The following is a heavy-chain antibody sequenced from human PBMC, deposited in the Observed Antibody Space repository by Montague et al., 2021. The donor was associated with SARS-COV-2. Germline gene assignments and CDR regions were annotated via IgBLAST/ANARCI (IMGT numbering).Heavy chain of an antibody. CDR3: ARVRVRSSSWFPDYYMDV. J-gene: IGHJ6*03. CDR2: IRQDGSEK. D-gene: IGHD6-13*01. Sequence: SLSLSCAASGFTFSSYWMSWVRQAPGKGLEWVANIRQDGSEKYYVDSVKGRFTISRDNAKNSLYLQMNSLRAEDTAVYYCARVRVRSSSWFPDYYMDVWGKGTTVTVSS. V-gene: IGHV3-7*05. CDR1: GFTFSSYW.